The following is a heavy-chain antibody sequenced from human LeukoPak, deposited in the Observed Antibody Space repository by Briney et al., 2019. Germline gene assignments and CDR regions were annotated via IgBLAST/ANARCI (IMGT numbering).Heavy chain of an antibody. CDR1: GGTFSSYA. CDR3: ASYVCRYCSSTSLSLLWFGESFDY. V-gene: IGHV1-69*01. CDR2: IIPIFGTA. D-gene: IGHD2-2*01. Sequence: GASVKVSCKASGGTFSSYAISWVRQAPGQGLEWMGGIIPIFGTANYAQKFQGRVTITADESTSTAYMEPSSLRSEDTAVYYCASYVCRYCSSTSLSLLWFGESFDYWGQGTLVTVSS. J-gene: IGHJ4*02.